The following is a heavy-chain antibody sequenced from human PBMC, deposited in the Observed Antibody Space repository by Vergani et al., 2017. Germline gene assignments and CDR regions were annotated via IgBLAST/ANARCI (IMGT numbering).Heavy chain of an antibody. CDR3: AKDGDGSGWMDV. CDR1: GFTFSTYA. V-gene: IGHV3-33*06. Sequence: QVQLVESGGGVVQPGRSLRLSCPSSGFTFSTYAMHWVRQAPGKGLEWVAIIYYDGSKKYYADSVKGRFTISRDNSRNTLDLLMSSLRAEDTALYYCAKDGDGSGWMDVWGKGP. CDR2: IYYDGSKK. J-gene: IGHJ6*03. D-gene: IGHD6-19*01.